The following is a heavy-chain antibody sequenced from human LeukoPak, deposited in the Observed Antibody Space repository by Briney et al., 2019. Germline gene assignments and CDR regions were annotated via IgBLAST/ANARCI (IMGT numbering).Heavy chain of an antibody. J-gene: IGHJ5*02. CDR2: IYSSGST. CDR1: GGSISSGSYS. D-gene: IGHD2-2*02. CDR3: ARLTLGYCSSTSCYNDWFDP. V-gene: IGHV4-61*02. Sequence: SETLSLTCTVSGGSISSGSYSWNWIRQSAGKGLEWIGRIYSSGSTNYNPSLKGRLTISIDTSKNQFSLELSSVAAADTAVYYCARLTLGYCSSTSCYNDWFDPWGQGTLVTVSS.